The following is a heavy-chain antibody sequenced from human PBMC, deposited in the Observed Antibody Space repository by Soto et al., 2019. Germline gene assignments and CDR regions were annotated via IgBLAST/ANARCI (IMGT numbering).Heavy chain of an antibody. J-gene: IGHJ5*01. Sequence: GDSLRISCGFFGYMFPNHWSSLVRQRPDKGLEWMGTIYPGDSDMRYSPSFRGQVTISVDKSINTAYLQWDSLKASDTAKYYCERTSRESWSGHESWG. V-gene: IGHV5-51*01. D-gene: IGHD3-3*01. CDR3: ERTSRESWSGHES. CDR1: GYMFPNHW. CDR2: IYPGDSDM.